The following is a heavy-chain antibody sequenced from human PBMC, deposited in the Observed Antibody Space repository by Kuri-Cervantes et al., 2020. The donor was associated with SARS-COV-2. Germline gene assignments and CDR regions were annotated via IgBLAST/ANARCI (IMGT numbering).Heavy chain of an antibody. J-gene: IGHJ4*02. CDR1: GGSISSYY. V-gene: IGHV4-59*01. Sequence: SETLSLTCTVSGGSISSYYWSWIRQPPGKGLERIGYIYYSGSTNYNPSLKSRVTISVDTSKNQFSLKLSSVTAADTAVYYCARAGYYFDYWGQGTLVTVSS. CDR3: ARAGYYFDY. CDR2: IYYSGST.